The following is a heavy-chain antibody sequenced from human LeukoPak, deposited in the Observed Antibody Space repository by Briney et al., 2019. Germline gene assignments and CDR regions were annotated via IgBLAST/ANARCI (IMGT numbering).Heavy chain of an antibody. D-gene: IGHD2-2*01. CDR1: GFTLSSYS. Sequence: GGSLRLSCAASGFTLSSYSMNWVRQAPGKGLEWVSYISSSSSTIYYADSVKGRFTISRDNAKNSLYLQMNSLRAEDTAVYYCARDPWGPAANYMDVWGKGTTVTVSS. J-gene: IGHJ6*03. CDR2: ISSSSSTI. V-gene: IGHV3-48*01. CDR3: ARDPWGPAANYMDV.